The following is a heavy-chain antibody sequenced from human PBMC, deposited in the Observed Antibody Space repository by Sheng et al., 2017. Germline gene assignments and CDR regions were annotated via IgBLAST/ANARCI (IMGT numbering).Heavy chain of an antibody. CDR3: ARAPRLGTNGVCYRRGCVRENWFDP. D-gene: IGHD2-8*01. J-gene: IGHJ5*02. CDR1: GGSFSGYY. Sequence: QVQLQQWGAGLLKPSETLSLTCAVYGGSFSGYYWSWIRQPPGKGLEWIGEINHSGSTNYNPSLKSRVTISVDTSKNQFSLKLSSVTAADTAVYYCARAPRLGTNGVCYRRGCVRENWFDPWGQGTLVTVSS. V-gene: IGHV4-34*01. CDR2: INHSGST.